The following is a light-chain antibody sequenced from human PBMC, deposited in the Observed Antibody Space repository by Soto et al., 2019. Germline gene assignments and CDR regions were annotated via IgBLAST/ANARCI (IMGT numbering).Light chain of an antibody. Sequence: QSVLTQPSSVSGSPGQSITISCTGTSTDVGGYNYVSWYQHHPGKGPKLIIYEFNNRPSGVSDRFSGSKSGNKASLTISNLEAEDESDYYCGSYTSTDTPFVFGTGTKVTVL. CDR1: STDVGGYNY. J-gene: IGLJ1*01. V-gene: IGLV2-14*01. CDR3: GSYTSTDTPFV. CDR2: EFN.